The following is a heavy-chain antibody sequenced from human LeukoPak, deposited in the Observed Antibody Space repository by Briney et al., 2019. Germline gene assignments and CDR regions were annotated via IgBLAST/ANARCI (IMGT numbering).Heavy chain of an antibody. V-gene: IGHV4-61*02. J-gene: IGHJ4*02. D-gene: IGHD4-23*01. CDR3: ARGLTVVTPPDY. CDR1: GGSISSGSYY. CDR2: IYTSGST. Sequence: PSETLSLTCTVSGGSISSGSYYWSWIRQPAGKGLEWIGRIYTSGSTNYNPSLKSRVTISVDTSKNQFSLQLSSVTAADTAVYYCARGLTVVTPPDYWGQGTLVTVSS.